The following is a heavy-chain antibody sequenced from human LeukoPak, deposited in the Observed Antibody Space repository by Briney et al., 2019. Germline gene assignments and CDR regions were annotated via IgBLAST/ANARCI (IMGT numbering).Heavy chain of an antibody. CDR3: ARGAGYSSGWYAY. CDR2: INAGNGNT. V-gene: IGHV1-3*01. J-gene: IGHJ4*02. D-gene: IGHD6-19*01. Sequence: ASVKVSCKASGYTFTSYAMHWVRQAPGQRLEWMGWINAGNGNTKYSQKLQGRVTITRDTSASTAYMELSSLRSEDTAVYYCARGAGYSSGWYAYWGQGTLVTVSS. CDR1: GYTFTSYA.